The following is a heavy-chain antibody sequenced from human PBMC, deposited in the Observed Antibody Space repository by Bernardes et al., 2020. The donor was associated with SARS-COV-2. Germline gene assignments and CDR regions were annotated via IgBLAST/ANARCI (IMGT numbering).Heavy chain of an antibody. J-gene: IGHJ6*02. Sequence: SAALSLTCSVSGGSIRTYYWSWIRQPAGKGLEWIGRMSASGSSNHNPSLRSRITMSVDTPQNQISLELSSVTAADTAVYYCAREGGTSGRGMDVWGQGPTVTVSS. CDR3: AREGGTSGRGMDV. CDR2: MSASGSS. V-gene: IGHV4-4*07. D-gene: IGHD3-10*01. CDR1: GGSIRTYY.